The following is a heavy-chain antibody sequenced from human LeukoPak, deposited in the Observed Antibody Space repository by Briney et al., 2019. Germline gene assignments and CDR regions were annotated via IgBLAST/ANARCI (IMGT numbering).Heavy chain of an antibody. Sequence: ASVKVSYKASGYTFTSYYMHWVRQAPGQGLEWMGIINPSGGSTSYAQKFQGRVTMTRDTSTSTVYMELSSLRSEDTAVYYCATPPARYCSGGSCYSGDYWGQGTLVTVSS. V-gene: IGHV1-46*01. CDR2: INPSGGST. D-gene: IGHD2-15*01. CDR1: GYTFTSYY. J-gene: IGHJ4*02. CDR3: ATPPARYCSGGSCYSGDY.